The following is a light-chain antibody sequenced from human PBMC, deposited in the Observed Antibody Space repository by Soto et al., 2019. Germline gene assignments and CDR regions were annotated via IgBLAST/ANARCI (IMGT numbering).Light chain of an antibody. Sequence: GERAALAGHSSESVSTSYLAWYQQKPGQAPRLLIYAASTRATGVSARFSGSGSGTEFTLTISSLQSEDFTIYYCQYYNNWLDTVGGGTKVDIK. CDR1: ESVSTSY. CDR2: AAS. V-gene: IGKV3-15*01. J-gene: IGKJ4*01. CDR3: QYYNNWLDT.